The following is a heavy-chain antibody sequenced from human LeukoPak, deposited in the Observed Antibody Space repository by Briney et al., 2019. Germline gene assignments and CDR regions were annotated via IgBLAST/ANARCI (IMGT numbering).Heavy chain of an antibody. CDR2: TRNKANSYTT. J-gene: IGHJ6*03. CDR1: GFTFSDHY. Sequence: GGSLRHSCAASGFTFSDHYMDWVRQAPGKGLEWVGRTRNKANSYTTEYAASVKGRFTISRDDSKNSLYLQMNSLKTEDTAVYYCARVSSSSWYYYYYMDVWGKGTTVTVSS. CDR3: ARVSSSSWYYYYYMDV. D-gene: IGHD6-13*01. V-gene: IGHV3-72*01.